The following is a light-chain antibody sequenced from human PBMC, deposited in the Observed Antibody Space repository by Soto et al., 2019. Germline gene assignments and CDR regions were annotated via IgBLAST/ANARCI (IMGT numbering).Light chain of an antibody. Sequence: QSVLTQPPSASGTPGQRVTISCSGSSSNIGSNAVNWYQQLPGTAPKLLMHSNNQRPSGVPDRFSGSKSGTSASLAISGLQSEDEADYYCATWDDSLNGVVFGGGTKVTVL. CDR3: ATWDDSLNGVV. V-gene: IGLV1-44*01. J-gene: IGLJ2*01. CDR2: SNN. CDR1: SSNIGSNA.